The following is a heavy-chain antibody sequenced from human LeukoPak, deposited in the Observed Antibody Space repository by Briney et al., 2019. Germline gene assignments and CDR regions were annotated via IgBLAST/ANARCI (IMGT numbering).Heavy chain of an antibody. D-gene: IGHD3-10*01. CDR3: ARDGYLYGYVDY. CDR2: IYSGGST. V-gene: IGHV3-53*01. Sequence: GGSLRLSCAASGFTVSSNYMSWVRRAPGKGLEWVSVIYSGGSTYYADSVKGRFTISRDNSKNTLYLQMNSLRAEDTAVYYCARDGYLYGYVDYWGQGTLVTVSS. J-gene: IGHJ4*02. CDR1: GFTVSSNY.